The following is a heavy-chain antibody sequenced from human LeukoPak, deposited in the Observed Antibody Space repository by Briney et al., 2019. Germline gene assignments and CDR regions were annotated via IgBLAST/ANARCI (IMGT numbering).Heavy chain of an antibody. CDR3: ASSRRSYGHFDY. D-gene: IGHD5-18*01. Sequence: ASVKVSCKASGYTFTSYGISWVRQAPGQGLEWLGWISAYNGNTNYAQKLQGRVTMTTDTSTSTAYMELRSLRPDDTAVYYCASSRRSYGHFDYWGQGTLVTVSS. CDR2: ISAYNGNT. V-gene: IGHV1-18*01. CDR1: GYTFTSYG. J-gene: IGHJ4*02.